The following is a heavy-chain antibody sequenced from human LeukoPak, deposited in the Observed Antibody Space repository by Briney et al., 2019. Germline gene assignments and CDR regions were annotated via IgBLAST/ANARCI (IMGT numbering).Heavy chain of an antibody. CDR2: IYYSGST. D-gene: IGHD6-19*01. V-gene: IGHV4-59*01. CDR3: ARSGVGWYTFDY. Sequence: PSETLSLTCTVSGGSISSYYWSWIRQPPGKGLEWIGYIYYSGSTNYNPSLKSRVTISVDTSKNQFSLKLSSVTAADTAVYYCARSGVGWYTFDYWGQGTLVTVSS. CDR1: GGSISSYY. J-gene: IGHJ4*02.